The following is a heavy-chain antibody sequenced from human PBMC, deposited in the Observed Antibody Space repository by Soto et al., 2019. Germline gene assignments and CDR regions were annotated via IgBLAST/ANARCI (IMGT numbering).Heavy chain of an antibody. CDR1: GYSFISLD. V-gene: IGHV1-8*01. Sequence: ASVKVSCKASGYSFISLDINWVRQTAGQGLEWMGWMEPSSGKTGYAQKFHDRVTMTSDTSINTAYMELTTLTSDDTAFYYCARGVTAGVDYWGQGTLVTVSS. D-gene: IGHD1-26*01. CDR3: ARGVTAGVDY. CDR2: MEPSSGKT. J-gene: IGHJ4*02.